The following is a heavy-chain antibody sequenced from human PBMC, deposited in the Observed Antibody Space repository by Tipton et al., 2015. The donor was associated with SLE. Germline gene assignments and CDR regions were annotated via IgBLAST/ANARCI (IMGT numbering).Heavy chain of an antibody. D-gene: IGHD3-22*01. CDR2: IYHSGST. V-gene: IGHV4-59*11. Sequence: TLSLTCTVSGGSISSHYWSWIRQPPGKGLEWIGYIYHSGSTYYNPSLKSRVTISVDRSKNQFSLKLSSVTAADTAVYYCARDAMIVVAHDAFDIWGQGTMVTVSS. CDR3: ARDAMIVVAHDAFDI. J-gene: IGHJ3*02. CDR1: GGSISSHY.